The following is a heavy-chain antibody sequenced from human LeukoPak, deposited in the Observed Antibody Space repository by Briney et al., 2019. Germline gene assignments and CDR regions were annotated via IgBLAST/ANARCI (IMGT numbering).Heavy chain of an antibody. D-gene: IGHD6-19*01. CDR1: GFTFSXXX. V-gene: IGHV3-33*01. Sequence: PGGSLRLSCAASGFTFSXXXXXXVRQAPGKXLEXXXVIWYDXSNKYYADSVKXRXXISRDNSKNTLYLQMNSLRAEDTAVYYCARDPTYSSGWFFDYWGQGTLVTVSS. CDR2: IWYDXSNK. CDR3: ARDPTYSSGWFFDY. J-gene: IGHJ4*02.